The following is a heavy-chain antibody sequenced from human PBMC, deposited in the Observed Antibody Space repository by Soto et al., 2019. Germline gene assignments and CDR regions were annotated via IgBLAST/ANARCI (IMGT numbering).Heavy chain of an antibody. D-gene: IGHD3-22*01. CDR3: ARVSGSDYYNDAFDI. J-gene: IGHJ3*02. Sequence: PGGSLRLSCAASGFTFSSNWMSWVRQAPGKGLEWVANIKQDGSEKYYVDSVKGRFTISRDNAKNSLYLQMNSLRAEDTAVYYCARVSGSDYYNDAFDIWGQGTMVTVSS. V-gene: IGHV3-7*03. CDR2: IKQDGSEK. CDR1: GFTFSSNW.